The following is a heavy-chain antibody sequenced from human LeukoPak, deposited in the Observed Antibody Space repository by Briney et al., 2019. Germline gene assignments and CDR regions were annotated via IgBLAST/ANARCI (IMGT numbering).Heavy chain of an antibody. Sequence: GGSLRLSCAASGFTFSSYSMNWVRQAPGKGLEWLSVLDSGGSAIYADSVRGRFTISRDNSKNTLHLQMDSLTIEDSALYYCARDHVVASGAVAYWGQGTLVTVSS. CDR1: GFTFSSYS. CDR3: ARDHVVASGAVAY. CDR2: LDSGGSA. J-gene: IGHJ4*02. D-gene: IGHD2-15*01. V-gene: IGHV3-53*01.